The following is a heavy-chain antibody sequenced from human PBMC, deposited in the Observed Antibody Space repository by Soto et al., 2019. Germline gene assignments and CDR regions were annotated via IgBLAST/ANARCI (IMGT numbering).Heavy chain of an antibody. CDR3: AKDRMKAVAGTSGRGNGDTDY. CDR2: ISGSGGST. CDR1: GFTFSSYA. D-gene: IGHD6-19*01. V-gene: IGHV3-23*01. J-gene: IGHJ4*02. Sequence: PGGSLRLSCAASGFTFSSYAMSWVRQAPGKGLEWVSAISGSGGSTYYADSVKGRFTISRDNSKNTLYLQMNSLRAEDTAVYYCAKDRMKAVAGTSGRGNGDTDYWGQGTLVTVSS.